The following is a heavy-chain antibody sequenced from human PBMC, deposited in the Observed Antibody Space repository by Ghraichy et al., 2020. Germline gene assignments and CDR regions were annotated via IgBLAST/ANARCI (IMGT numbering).Heavy chain of an antibody. CDR1: GFTFRGFA. CDR2: ISSDGSNK. D-gene: IGHD4/OR15-4a*01. CDR3: AKDRARGMTMTEFAY. J-gene: IGHJ4*02. Sequence: GGSLRLSCAASGFTFRGFAMHWVRQAPGKGLEWVAVISSDGSNKYYADSVKGRFTISRDNSKSTLYLHMDNLRAEDTAVYYCAKDRARGMTMTEFAYWGQGTLVAVSS. V-gene: IGHV3-30*18.